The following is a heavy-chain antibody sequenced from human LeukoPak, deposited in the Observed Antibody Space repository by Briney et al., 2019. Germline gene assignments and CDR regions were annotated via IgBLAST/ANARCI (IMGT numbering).Heavy chain of an antibody. CDR1: GGSISSSSYY. CDR3: ARDLEAGYYYMDV. Sequence: SETPSLTCTVSGGSISSSSYYWGWIRQPPGKGLEWIGSIYYSGSTYYNPSLKSRVTISVDTSKNQFSLKLSSVTAADTAVYYCARDLEAGYYYMDVWGKGTTVTVSS. V-gene: IGHV4-39*07. CDR2: IYYSGST. J-gene: IGHJ6*03.